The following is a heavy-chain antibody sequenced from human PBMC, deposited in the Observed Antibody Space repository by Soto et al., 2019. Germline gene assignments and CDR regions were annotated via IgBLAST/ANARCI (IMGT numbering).Heavy chain of an antibody. D-gene: IGHD1-26*01. CDR3: ARVDSGSQLYYYYGMDV. J-gene: IGHJ6*02. CDR1: GYTYTSYY. V-gene: IGHV1-46*01. CDR2: INPSGGST. Sequence: ASVKVSCTASGYTYTSYYMHWVRQAPGQGLEWMGIINPSGGSTSYAQKFQGRVTMTRDTSTSTVYMELSSLRSEDTAVYYCARVDSGSQLYYYYGMDVWGQGTTVTVSS.